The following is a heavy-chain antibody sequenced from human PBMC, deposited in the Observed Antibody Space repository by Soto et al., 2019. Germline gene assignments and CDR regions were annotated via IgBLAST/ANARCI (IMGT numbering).Heavy chain of an antibody. CDR2: ISAYNGNT. CDR3: AISWMHGPEAFDI. CDR1: GYTFTSYG. J-gene: IGHJ3*02. V-gene: IGHV1-18*01. Sequence: ASVKVSCKASGYTFTSYGISWVRQAPGQGLEWMGWISAYNGNTNYAQKLQGRVTMTTDTSTSTTYMELRSLRSDDTAVYYCAISWMHGPEAFDIWGQGTMVTVSS. D-gene: IGHD2-2*03.